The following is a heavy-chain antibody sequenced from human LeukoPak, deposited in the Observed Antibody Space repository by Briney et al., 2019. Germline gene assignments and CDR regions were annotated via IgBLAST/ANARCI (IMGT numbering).Heavy chain of an antibody. V-gene: IGHV1-18*01. CDR2: ISAYNGDT. CDR3: AAGGHYYGSGSPAVDH. J-gene: IGHJ4*02. CDR1: GYTFTSYG. D-gene: IGHD3-10*01. Sequence: ASVKVSCEASGYTFTSYGITWVRQAPGQGLEWMGWISAYNGDTNYGQKFQGRVTMTTDTFTTTGYMELRSLRLDDTAIYFCAAGGHYYGSGSPAVDHWGQGTLVTVSS.